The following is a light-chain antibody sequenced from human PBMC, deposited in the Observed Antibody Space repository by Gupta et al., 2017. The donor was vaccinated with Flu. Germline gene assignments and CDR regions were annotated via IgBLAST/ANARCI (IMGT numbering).Light chain of an antibody. V-gene: IGLV1-40*01. CDR2: DNN. CDR1: SSTIGVCCD. CDR3: QAYDTSRNGYYV. J-gene: IGLJ1*01. Sequence: CTWTSSTIGVCCDVHWYQQQPETATNLLIFDNNNRHAGGPARVSGSNSGTSAALAITELQPEEEADYYCQAYDTSRNGYYVFGTGTKVTVL.